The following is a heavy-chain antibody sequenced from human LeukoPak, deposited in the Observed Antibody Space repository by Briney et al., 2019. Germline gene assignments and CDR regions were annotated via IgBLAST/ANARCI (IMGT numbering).Heavy chain of an antibody. D-gene: IGHD6-25*01. J-gene: IGHJ4*02. CDR2: INHSGST. CDR3: ARGTESSGWNFDY. V-gene: IGHV4-34*01. Sequence: SETLSLTCAVYGGSFSGHYWTWIRQSPGKGLEWMGEINHSGSTNYNPSLKSRVAISLDASENQFSLRVTSVTAADTAVYYCARGTESSGWNFDYWGQGTLVTVSS. CDR1: GGSFSGHY.